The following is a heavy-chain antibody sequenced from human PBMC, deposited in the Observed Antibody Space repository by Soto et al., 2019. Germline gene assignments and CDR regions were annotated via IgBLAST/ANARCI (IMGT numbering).Heavy chain of an antibody. V-gene: IGHV4-61*01. D-gene: IGHD2-21*01. CDR2: VENSGST. CDR3: ARERGDTHWIDP. Sequence: QVQLQESGPGLVKPSETLSLTCSVSGGSVSSESYYWSWIRQTPGKGLEWIGNVENSGSTKYNPSLKSRVTISVDTSKNQFSLKLSFMSGADTAVYYCARERGDTHWIDPWGQGTLVTVSS. CDR1: GGSVSSESYY. J-gene: IGHJ5*02.